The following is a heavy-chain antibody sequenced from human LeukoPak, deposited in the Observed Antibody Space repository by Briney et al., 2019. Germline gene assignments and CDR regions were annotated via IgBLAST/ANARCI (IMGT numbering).Heavy chain of an antibody. Sequence: PSETLSLTCTVCGGSISSSSYYRGWIRQPPGEGVEWIANIYYSGGTYYTASLKSRAATPVPTSKNKSSLKLTSVTAAHTAVYYCARAYSSPSYWFDPWGQGTLVTVSS. CDR2: IYYSGGT. CDR1: GGSISSSSYY. CDR3: ARAYSSPSYWFDP. D-gene: IGHD6-19*01. V-gene: IGHV4-39*01. J-gene: IGHJ5*02.